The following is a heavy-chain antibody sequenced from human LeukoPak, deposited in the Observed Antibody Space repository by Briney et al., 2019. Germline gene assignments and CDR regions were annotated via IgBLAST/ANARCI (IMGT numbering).Heavy chain of an antibody. Sequence: PSETLSLTCAVSGGSISSSSYYWGWIRQPPGKGLEWIGSIYYSGSTYYNPSLKSRVTISAHTPKNQCSLKLSSATAADTAVYYCARQAEVNWFDPWGQGTLVTVSS. CDR2: IYYSGST. CDR3: ARQAEVNWFDP. CDR1: GGSISSSSYY. V-gene: IGHV4-39*01. J-gene: IGHJ5*02.